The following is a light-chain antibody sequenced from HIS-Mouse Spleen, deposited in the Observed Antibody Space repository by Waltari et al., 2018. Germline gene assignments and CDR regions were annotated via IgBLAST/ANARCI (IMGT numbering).Light chain of an antibody. J-gene: IGLJ1*01. Sequence: SYVLTQPPSVSVAPGKTARLTCGGNNIGRKSVHRYQQKPGQAPGLVVYDDSYLPSGIPERFSGSNSGNTATLTISRVEAGDEADYYCQVWDSSSDHPFFGTGTKVTVL. V-gene: IGLV3-21*03. CDR2: DDS. CDR1: NIGRKS. CDR3: QVWDSSSDHPF.